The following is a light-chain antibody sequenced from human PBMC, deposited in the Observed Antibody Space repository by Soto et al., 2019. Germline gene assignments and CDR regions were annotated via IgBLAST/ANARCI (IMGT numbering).Light chain of an antibody. Sequence: QSVLTQPPSVSGSPGQSVAISCSGTSSDFGSYNRVSWYQQPPGTAPKLMIYDVSNRPSGVPDRFSGSKSGNTASLTISGLQAEDEADYYCSSFTTSSTYVFGTGTKATVL. CDR3: SSFTTSSTYV. CDR2: DVS. V-gene: IGLV2-18*02. CDR1: SSDFGSYNR. J-gene: IGLJ1*01.